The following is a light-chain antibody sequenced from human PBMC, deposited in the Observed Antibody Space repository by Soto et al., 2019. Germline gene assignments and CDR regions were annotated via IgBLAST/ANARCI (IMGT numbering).Light chain of an antibody. Sequence: DIQMTQSPSTLSASVGDRVTITCRASQSISSWLAWYQQKPGKAPKLLIYAASTLQSGVPSRFSGSGSGTDFTLTISCLQSEDFATYYCQQYYSYPLWTFGQGTKVDIK. CDR1: QSISSW. CDR3: QQYYSYPLWT. J-gene: IGKJ1*01. CDR2: AAS. V-gene: IGKV1-5*01.